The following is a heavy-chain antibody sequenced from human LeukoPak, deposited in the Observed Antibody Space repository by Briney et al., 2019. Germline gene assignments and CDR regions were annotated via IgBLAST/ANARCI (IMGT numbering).Heavy chain of an antibody. CDR3: ARGRSITLLRGVAMSDGFDI. V-gene: IGHV3-21*06. CDR1: GFTLSNYG. J-gene: IGHJ3*02. D-gene: IGHD3-10*01. Sequence: PGGSLRLSCAAYGFTLSNYGMNWVRQAPGKGLEWVSFTDTSGRYVYYGDSVKGRFTISRDNAKNLLFLQMNALRAEDTALYYCARGRSITLLRGVAMSDGFDIWGQGAMVAVSS. CDR2: TDTSGRYV.